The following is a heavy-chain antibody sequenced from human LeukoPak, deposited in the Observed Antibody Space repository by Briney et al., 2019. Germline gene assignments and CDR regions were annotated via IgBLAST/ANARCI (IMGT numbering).Heavy chain of an antibody. CDR2: ISSSSSYI. J-gene: IGHJ6*02. D-gene: IGHD3-10*01. CDR3: ARDLAPTMVLYGMDV. CDR1: GFTFSSYS. Sequence: GGSLRLSCAASGFTFSSYSMNWVRQAPGKGLEWVSSISSSSSYIYYADSVKGRFTISRDDSKNTLYLQMNSLRAGDTAVYYCARDLAPTMVLYGMDVWGQGTTVTVSS. V-gene: IGHV3-21*01.